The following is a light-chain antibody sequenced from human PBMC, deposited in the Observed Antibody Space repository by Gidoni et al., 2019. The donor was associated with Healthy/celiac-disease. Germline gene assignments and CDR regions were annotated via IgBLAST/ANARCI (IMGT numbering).Light chain of an antibody. J-gene: IGLJ2*01. CDR2: HDS. CDR3: QAWDSSIVV. CDR1: KLGEKY. V-gene: IGLV3-1*01. Sequence: SYELTQTTSVSVSPGQTASITCSGDKLGEKYACWYQQQPGQSPVLVIYHDSKRPSGIPERFSGSNSGNTATLTISWTQAMDEADYYCQAWDSSIVVFGGGTKRTVL.